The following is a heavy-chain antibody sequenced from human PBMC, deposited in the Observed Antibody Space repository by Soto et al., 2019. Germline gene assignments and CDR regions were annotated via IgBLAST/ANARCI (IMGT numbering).Heavy chain of an antibody. CDR2: IYPSGTT. J-gene: IGHJ4*02. D-gene: IGHD7-27*01. V-gene: IGHV4-30-2*01. CDR1: GASITSGGYP. Sequence: QVQLQESGSGLVKPSQTLSLTCTVSGASITSGGYPWGWNRQPPGKGLEWIGYIYPSGTTYYNPSLTSRVTLSIEDSKNQFSLRLSSVTAADTAFYYCARGDWGSSAHYWGRGILVTVSS. CDR3: ARGDWGSSAHY.